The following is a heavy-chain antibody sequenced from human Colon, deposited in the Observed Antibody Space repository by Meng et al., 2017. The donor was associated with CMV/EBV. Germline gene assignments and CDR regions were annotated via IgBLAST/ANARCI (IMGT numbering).Heavy chain of an antibody. CDR2: ISGDGGMT. CDR3: ARGVGESLGWEMGY. CDR1: GVTFSTYW. J-gene: IGHJ4*02. V-gene: IGHV3-74*01. Sequence: VELGGGLCEPGGSLRLSRAASGVTFSTYWMHWVRQGPGKGPVWLSRISGDGGMTSYADSVKGRFTISRDNAKNTLYLQMNSLRVEDTAVYYCARGVGESLGWEMGYWGQGTLVTVSS. D-gene: IGHD1-26*01.